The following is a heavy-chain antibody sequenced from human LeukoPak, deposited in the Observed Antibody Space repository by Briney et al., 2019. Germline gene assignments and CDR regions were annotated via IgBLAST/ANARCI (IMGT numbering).Heavy chain of an antibody. CDR2: ISSSSSYI. J-gene: IGHJ4*02. CDR1: GFTFDDYG. D-gene: IGHD6-19*01. V-gene: IGHV3-21*01. Sequence: GGSLSLSCAASGFTFDDYGMSWVRQAPGKGLEWVSSISSSSSYIYYADSVKGRFTISRDNAKNSLYLQMNSLRAEDTAVYYCARWDSSDDYWGQGTLVTVSS. CDR3: ARWDSSDDY.